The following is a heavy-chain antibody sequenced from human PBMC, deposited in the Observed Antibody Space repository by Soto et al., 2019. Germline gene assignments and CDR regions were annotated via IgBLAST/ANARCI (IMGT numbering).Heavy chain of an antibody. D-gene: IGHD3-3*02. J-gene: IGHJ4*02. CDR3: AKKRGSAQLEGCDY. CDR1: GFTFRNHA. Sequence: EVQVLESGGGLVQPGGSLGLSCAASGFTFRNHAMSWVRQAPGKGLEWVSTVSGDTTATWYADSVKGRFTVSRDNSKNTLYLQMNSLRAEDTAVYYCAKKRGSAQLEGCDYWGQGTLVTVSS. CDR2: VSGDTTAT. V-gene: IGHV3-23*01.